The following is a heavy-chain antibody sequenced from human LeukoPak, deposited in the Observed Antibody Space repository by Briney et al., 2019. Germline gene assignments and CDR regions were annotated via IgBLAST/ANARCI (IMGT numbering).Heavy chain of an antibody. CDR2: IYYSGST. Sequence: SETLSLTCTVSGGSISSGGYYWSWIRQHPGKGLEWIGYIYYSGSTYYNPSLKSRVTISVDTSKNQCPLKLSSVTAADTAVYYCARDGGGDAFDIWGQGTMVTVSS. CDR1: GGSISSGGYY. CDR3: ARDGGGDAFDI. D-gene: IGHD3-16*01. V-gene: IGHV4-31*03. J-gene: IGHJ3*02.